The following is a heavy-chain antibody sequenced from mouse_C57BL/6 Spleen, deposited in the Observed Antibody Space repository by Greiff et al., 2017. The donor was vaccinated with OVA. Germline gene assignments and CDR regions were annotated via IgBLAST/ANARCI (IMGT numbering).Heavy chain of an antibody. CDR1: GYTFTDYY. V-gene: IGHV1-19*01. CDR3: ARRGYDGYFPWFAY. J-gene: IGHJ3*01. D-gene: IGHD2-3*01. CDR2: INPYNGGT. Sequence: EVQLQQSGPVLVKPGASVKMSCKASGYTFTDYYMNWVKQSHGKSLEWIGVINPYNGGTSYNQKFKGKATLTVDKSSSTAYMELNSLTSEDSAVYYCARRGYDGYFPWFAYWGQGTLVTVSA.